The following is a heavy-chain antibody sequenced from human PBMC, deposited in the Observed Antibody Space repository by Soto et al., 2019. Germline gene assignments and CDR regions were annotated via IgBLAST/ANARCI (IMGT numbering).Heavy chain of an antibody. Sequence: ASVKVSCKASGYTFTSYYMHWVRQAPGQGLEWMGIINPSGGSTSYAQEFQGRVTMTRDTSTSTVYMELSSLRSEDTAVYYCASSTFQRYFDYWGQGTLVTVSS. J-gene: IGHJ4*02. CDR1: GYTFTSYY. CDR2: INPSGGST. V-gene: IGHV1-46*03. CDR3: ASSTFQRYFDY.